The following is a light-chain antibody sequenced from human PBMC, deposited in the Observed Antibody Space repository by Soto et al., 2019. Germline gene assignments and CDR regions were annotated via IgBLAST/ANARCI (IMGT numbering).Light chain of an antibody. CDR3: AAWYDSANAVV. CDR2: TNH. Sequence: QSVLTQPPSVSGTPGQTVSISCSGSASNLGGNPVNWYQHLPGAAPKLLIYTNHQRPSGVPDRFSGSKSGTSASLAISGLRSEDEANFYCAAWYDSANAVVFGGGTTLTVL. CDR1: ASNLGGNP. V-gene: IGLV1-44*01. J-gene: IGLJ2*01.